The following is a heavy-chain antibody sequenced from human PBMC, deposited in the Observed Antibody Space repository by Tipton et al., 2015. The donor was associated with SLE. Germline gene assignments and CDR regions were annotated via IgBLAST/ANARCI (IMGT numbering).Heavy chain of an antibody. CDR2: IYYSGST. Sequence: TLSLTCTVSGGSISSHYWSWIRQPPGKELEWIGYIYYSGSTNYNPSLKSRVTISVDTSKNQFSLKLSSVTAADTAVYYCARGIGITGTTEYWGQGTLVTVSS. V-gene: IGHV4-59*11. D-gene: IGHD1-7*01. CDR1: GGSISSHY. CDR3: ARGIGITGTTEY. J-gene: IGHJ4*02.